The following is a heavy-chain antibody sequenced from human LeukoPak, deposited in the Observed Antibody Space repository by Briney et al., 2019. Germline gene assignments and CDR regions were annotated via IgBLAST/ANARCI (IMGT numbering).Heavy chain of an antibody. CDR1: GVSITSRGYY. D-gene: IGHD4-17*01. CDR2: IFYSGTT. V-gene: IGHV4-31*11. J-gene: IGHJ6*03. CDR3: ARYGDYATHGYFYMDF. Sequence: PSQTLSLTCAVSGVSITSRGYYWTWIRQFPGKDLEWIGYIFYSGTTYYNPSLRSRVSISLDTSQNHFSLQLTSVTAADTAVYYCARYGDYATHGYFYMDFWGRGITVTVSS.